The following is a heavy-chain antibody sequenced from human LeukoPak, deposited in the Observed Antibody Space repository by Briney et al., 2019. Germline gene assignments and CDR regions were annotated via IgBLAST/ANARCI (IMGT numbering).Heavy chain of an antibody. D-gene: IGHD3-22*01. Sequence: PGGSLRLSCAASGFTFSSYAMHWVRQAPGKGLEWVAVISYDGSNKYYADSVKGRFTISRDNSKNTLYLQMNSLRAEDTAVYYCAKDTDYYDSSGSWFDPWGQGTLVTVSS. J-gene: IGHJ5*02. CDR2: ISYDGSNK. CDR3: AKDTDYYDSSGSWFDP. CDR1: GFTFSSYA. V-gene: IGHV3-30*04.